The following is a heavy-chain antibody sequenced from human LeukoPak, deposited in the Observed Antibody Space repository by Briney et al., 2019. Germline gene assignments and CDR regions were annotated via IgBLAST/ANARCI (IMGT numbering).Heavy chain of an antibody. CDR2: IYSSGFA. CDR3: ARRTVPGRPGY. CDR1: GFTVSTND. Sequence: TGGSLRLSCAASGFTVSTNDMGWVRQAPGKGLEWVSLIYSSGFAHYTDSVKGRFSISRDNSKNTVSLQMSSLRAEDTAVYYCARRTVPGRPGYWGQGTLVTVSS. V-gene: IGHV3-66*04. J-gene: IGHJ4*02. D-gene: IGHD6-6*01.